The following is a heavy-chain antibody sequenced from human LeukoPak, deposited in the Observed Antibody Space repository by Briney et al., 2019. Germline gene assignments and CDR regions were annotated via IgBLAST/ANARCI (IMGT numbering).Heavy chain of an antibody. V-gene: IGHV3-74*01. J-gene: IGHJ3*02. Sequence: GGSLRLSCAASGLTFSSYWMHWVRQVPGKGLVWVSRINSDGSSTSYADSVKGRFTISRDNAKNTLYVQMNSLRAEDTAVYYCLTGSGHAFDIWGRGTMVTVSS. CDR2: INSDGSST. CDR1: GLTFSSYW. D-gene: IGHD3-10*01. CDR3: LTGSGHAFDI.